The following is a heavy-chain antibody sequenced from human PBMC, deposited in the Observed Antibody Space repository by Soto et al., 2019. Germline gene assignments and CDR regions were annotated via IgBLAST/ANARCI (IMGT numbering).Heavy chain of an antibody. CDR2: INPNSGGT. CDR3: ARDIAAAQYNWFDP. J-gene: IGHJ5*02. CDR1: GYTFTGYY. V-gene: IGHV1-2*04. D-gene: IGHD6-13*01. Sequence: ASVKVPCKASGYTFTGYYMHWVRQAPGQGLEWMGWINPNSGGTNYAQKFQGWVTMTRDTSISTAYMELSRLRSDDTAVYYCARDIAAAQYNWFDPWGQGTLVT.